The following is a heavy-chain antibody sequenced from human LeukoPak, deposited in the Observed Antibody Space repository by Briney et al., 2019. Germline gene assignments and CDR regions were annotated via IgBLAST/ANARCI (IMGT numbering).Heavy chain of an antibody. CDR3: AKDAYTAMVTLFDY. D-gene: IGHD5-18*01. J-gene: IGHJ4*02. Sequence: GGSLRLSCAASGFTFDDYAMHWVRQAPGEGLEWGSGISWNSGSIGYADSVKGRFTISRDNAKNSLYLQMNSVRAEDTALYYCAKDAYTAMVTLFDYWGQGTLVTVSS. CDR2: ISWNSGSI. V-gene: IGHV3-9*01. CDR1: GFTFDDYA.